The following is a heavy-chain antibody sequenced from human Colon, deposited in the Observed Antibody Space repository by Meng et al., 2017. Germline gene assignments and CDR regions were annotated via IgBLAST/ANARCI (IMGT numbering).Heavy chain of an antibody. CDR1: GDSVTTTLSS. Sequence: QLQLQESGSGLVKPSQTLSLTFAVSGDSVTTTLSSWSWIRQSPGKGLEWIGNIYDNGYTYYSPSLRSRVTISVDRSNNQFSLNLNSVTAADTAVYFCARGYRGSTYFAYWGQGILVTVSS. J-gene: IGHJ4*02. D-gene: IGHD3-16*01. CDR2: IYDNGYT. CDR3: ARGYRGSTYFAY. V-gene: IGHV4-30-2*06.